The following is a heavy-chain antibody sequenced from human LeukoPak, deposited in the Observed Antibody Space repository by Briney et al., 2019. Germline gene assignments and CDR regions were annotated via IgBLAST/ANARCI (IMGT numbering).Heavy chain of an antibody. Sequence: PGGSLRLSCAASGFTFSSFAIHWVRQAPGKGLEWVAVMSHDGGKEYYADSVKGRFTMSRDNSKSTLSLELNSLRAEDTAVYYCAFRSTRFDILTGFDYWGQGTLVTVSS. CDR2: MSHDGGKE. J-gene: IGHJ4*02. D-gene: IGHD3-9*01. CDR3: AFRSTRFDILTGFDY. CDR1: GFTFSSFA. V-gene: IGHV3-30*04.